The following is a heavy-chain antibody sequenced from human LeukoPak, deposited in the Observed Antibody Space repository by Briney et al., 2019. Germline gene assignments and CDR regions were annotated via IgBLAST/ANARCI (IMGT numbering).Heavy chain of an antibody. CDR2: LSSSGDTT. Sequence: GGSLRLSCSASGFTFSSCAMGWVRQAPGKGLEWVSTLSSSGDTTYYADSVKGRFTISRDNSENTLYLQMNSLRAEDTAVYYCASHVSLLAKYFFSSWRQGILVTVSS. V-gene: IGHV3-23*01. CDR3: ASHVSLLAKYFFSS. J-gene: IGHJ5*02. D-gene: IGHD3-16*02. CDR1: GFTFSSCA.